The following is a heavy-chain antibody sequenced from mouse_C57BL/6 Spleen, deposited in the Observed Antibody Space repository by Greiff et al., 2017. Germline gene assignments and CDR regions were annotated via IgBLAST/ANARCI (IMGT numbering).Heavy chain of an antibody. CDR3: TGTTVVTPDWYFDV. Sequence: QVQLQQSGAELVRPGASVTLSCKASGYTFTDYEMHWVKQTPVHGLEWIGAIDPETGGTAYNQKFKGKAILTADKSSSTAYMELRSLTSEDSAVYSCTGTTVVTPDWYFDVWGTGTTVTVSS. D-gene: IGHD1-1*01. J-gene: IGHJ1*03. V-gene: IGHV1-15*01. CDR2: IDPETGGT. CDR1: GYTFTDYE.